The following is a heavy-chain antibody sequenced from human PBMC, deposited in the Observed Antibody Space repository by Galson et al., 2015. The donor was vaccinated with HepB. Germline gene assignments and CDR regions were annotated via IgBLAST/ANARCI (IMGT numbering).Heavy chain of an antibody. D-gene: IGHD6-13*01. CDR2: IITIFGKA. CDR3: ARGQAVAGTWWFDP. CDR1: GGTFSSYA. J-gene: IGHJ5*02. V-gene: IGHV1-69*13. Sequence: SVKVSCKASGGTFSSYAISWVRQAPGQGLEWMGGIITIFGKANYAQKFQGRVTITAEESTSTAYMDLSSLRSEDTAVYYCARGQAVAGTWWFDPWGQGTLVTVSS.